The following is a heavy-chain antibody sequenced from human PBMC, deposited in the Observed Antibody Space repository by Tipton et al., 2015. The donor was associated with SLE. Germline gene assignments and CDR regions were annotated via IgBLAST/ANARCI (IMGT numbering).Heavy chain of an antibody. D-gene: IGHD1-26*01. Sequence: TLSLTCAVYGGSFSGYYWSWIRQPPGKGLEWIGEINHSGSTNYNPSLKSRVTISVDTSKNQFSLKLSSVTAADTAVYYCASWSSAPGGEFDPWGQGTLVTVSS. J-gene: IGHJ5*02. CDR1: GGSFSGYY. V-gene: IGHV4-34*01. CDR2: INHSGST. CDR3: ASWSSAPGGEFDP.